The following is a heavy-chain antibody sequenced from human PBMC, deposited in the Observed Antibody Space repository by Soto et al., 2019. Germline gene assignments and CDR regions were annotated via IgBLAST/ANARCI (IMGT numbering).Heavy chain of an antibody. CDR3: ARGYTGGWSRGGYFDY. V-gene: IGHV3-48*03. Sequence: EVQLVESGGGLVQPGGSLRLSCAASGFTFSSYEMNWVRQAPGRGLEWLTHITSSGTNIFYGDSVKGRFTISRDNARNSLSLQMHSLRAEDTAVYYCARGYTGGWSRGGYFDYWGQGAVVTVSS. CDR1: GFTFSSYE. CDR2: ITSSGTNI. J-gene: IGHJ4*02. D-gene: IGHD6-19*01.